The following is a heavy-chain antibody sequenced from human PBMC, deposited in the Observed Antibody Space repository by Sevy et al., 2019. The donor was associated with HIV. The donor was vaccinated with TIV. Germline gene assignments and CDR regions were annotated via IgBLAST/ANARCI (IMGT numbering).Heavy chain of an antibody. D-gene: IGHD3-22*01. CDR2: ISSSGSTI. Sequence: GGSLRLSCAASGFTFSSYEMNWVRQAPGKGLEWVSYISSSGSTIYYADSVKGRFTISRDNAKNSLYLQMNSLRAEDTAVYCCATTLTMIVVVPFDYWGQGTLVTVSS. V-gene: IGHV3-48*03. CDR1: GFTFSSYE. CDR3: ATTLTMIVVVPFDY. J-gene: IGHJ4*02.